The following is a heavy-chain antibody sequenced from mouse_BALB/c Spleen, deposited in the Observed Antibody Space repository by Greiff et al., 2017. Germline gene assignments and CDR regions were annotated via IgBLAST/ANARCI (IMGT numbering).Heavy chain of an antibody. V-gene: IGHV5-2*01. CDR3: ARQDNYGGGAMDY. Sequence: EVKLMESGGGLVQPGESLKLSCESNEYEFPSHDMSWVRKTPEKRLELVAAINSDGGSTYYPDTMERRFIISRDNTKKTLYLQMSSLRSEDTALYYCARQDNYGGGAMDYWGQGTSVTVSS. D-gene: IGHD1-1*01. CDR1: EYEFPSHD. J-gene: IGHJ4*01. CDR2: INSDGGST.